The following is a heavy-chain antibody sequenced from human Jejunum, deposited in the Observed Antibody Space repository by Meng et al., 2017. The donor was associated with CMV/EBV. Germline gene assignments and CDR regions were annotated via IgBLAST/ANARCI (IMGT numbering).Heavy chain of an antibody. CDR3: ARDQRGGRQLWLRSQDY. CDR2: INWNGGST. J-gene: IGHJ4*02. Sequence: FDGYGMSWVRQAPGKGLEWVSGINWNGGSTGYAESVKGRFTISRDNAKNSLYLQMNSLRAEDTALYYCARDQRGGRQLWLRSQDYWGQGTLVTVSS. D-gene: IGHD5-18*01. V-gene: IGHV3-20*03. CDR1: FDGYG.